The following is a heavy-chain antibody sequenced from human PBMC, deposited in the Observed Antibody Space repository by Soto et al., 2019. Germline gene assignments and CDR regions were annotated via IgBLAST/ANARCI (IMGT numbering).Heavy chain of an antibody. V-gene: IGHV3-48*02. Sequence: EVQLVESGGGLVQPGGSLRLSCAASGFTFSSYSMNWVRQAPGKGLEWLSYISGSSATIYYADSVKGRFTISRDNAKNSLYLQMNRLRDEDTAVYYCARTLGAYPKPSDAFDVGGQGTMVTVSS. CDR3: ARTLGAYPKPSDAFDV. CDR2: ISGSSATI. CDR1: GFTFSSYS. J-gene: IGHJ3*01. D-gene: IGHD3-16*01.